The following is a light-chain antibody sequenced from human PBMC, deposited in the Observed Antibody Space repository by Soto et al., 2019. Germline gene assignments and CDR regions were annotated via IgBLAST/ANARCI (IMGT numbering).Light chain of an antibody. CDR2: GAS. CDR3: QQSYSTLIT. V-gene: IGKV3-20*01. J-gene: IGKJ5*01. Sequence: EIVLTQSPGTLSLSPGERATLSCRASQSVSSSYLAWYQKKPGQAPRLLIYGASSRATGIPDRFSGSGSGTDLSITISRLEPEDFATYYCQQSYSTLITFGQGTRLEIK. CDR1: QSVSSSY.